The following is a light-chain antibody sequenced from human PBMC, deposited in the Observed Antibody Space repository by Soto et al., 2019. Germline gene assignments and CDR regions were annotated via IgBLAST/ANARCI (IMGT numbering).Light chain of an antibody. CDR3: QQYYSYST. V-gene: IGKV1-8*01. CDR2: AAS. CDR1: QGISSY. J-gene: IGKJ1*01. Sequence: AIRMTQSPSSLSASTGDRVTITCRASQGISSYFAWYQQKPGKAPKLLIYAASTLQSGVPSRFSGSGSGTDFTLTISFLQSEDFATYYCQQYYSYSTFGQGTKVEIK.